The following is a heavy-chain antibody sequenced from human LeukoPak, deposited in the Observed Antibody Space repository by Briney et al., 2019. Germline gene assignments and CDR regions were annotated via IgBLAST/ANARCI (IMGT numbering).Heavy chain of an antibody. V-gene: IGHV4-59*01. D-gene: IGHD2-15*01. J-gene: IGHJ4*02. CDR3: AKDMVVAASDY. Sequence: SETLSLTCTVSGGSINGFYWSWIRQPPGKGLEWIGYIYHTGRTNYNPSLKSRVTILVDTSKNQFSLKLSSVSAADTAVYYCAKDMVVAASDYWGQGTLVTVSS. CDR1: GGSINGFY. CDR2: IYHTGRT.